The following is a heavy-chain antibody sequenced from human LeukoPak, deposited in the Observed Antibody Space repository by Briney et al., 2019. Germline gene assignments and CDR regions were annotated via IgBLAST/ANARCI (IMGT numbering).Heavy chain of an antibody. Sequence: SVKVSCKASGGTFSSHDISWVRQAPGQGLEWMGGITPMFGTAVYAQKFQGRVTITADESTSTAYMELSSLRSEDTAVYYCAGTWIQLWFKGPGEYYFDYWGQGTLVTVSS. CDR2: ITPMFGTA. V-gene: IGHV1-69*13. J-gene: IGHJ4*02. CDR1: GGTFSSHD. D-gene: IGHD5-18*01. CDR3: AGTWIQLWFKGPGEYYFDY.